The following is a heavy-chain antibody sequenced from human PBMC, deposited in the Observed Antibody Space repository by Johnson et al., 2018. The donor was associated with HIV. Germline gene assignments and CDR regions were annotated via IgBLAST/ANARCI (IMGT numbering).Heavy chain of an antibody. CDR3: AKDERQRGGWSHALDI. J-gene: IGHJ3*02. CDR2: ISYDGGTK. Sequence: QVQLVESGGGVVQPGRSLRLSCAASGFTFSSYGMHWVRQAPGKGLEWVAVISYDGGTKYYADSVKGRFSISRDNSKNTLYLQMNSLRGEDTAIYYCAKDERQRGGWSHALDIWGHGTEVSVSS. D-gene: IGHD3-16*01. V-gene: IGHV3-30*18. CDR1: GFTFSSYG.